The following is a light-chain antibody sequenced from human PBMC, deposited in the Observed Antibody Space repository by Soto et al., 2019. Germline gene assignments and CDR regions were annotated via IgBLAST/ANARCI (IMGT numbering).Light chain of an antibody. Sequence: QSVLTQPHSVSGAPGQRVTMSCTGSSSNIGAGYDVHWFQQLPGTAPRLLIYGNINRLAGVPARFSGSKSGTSASLAITGLQAEDEADYYCQSYDSSLSAWVFGGGTKLTVL. J-gene: IGLJ2*01. CDR3: QSYDSSLSAWV. V-gene: IGLV1-40*01. CDR2: GNI. CDR1: SSNIGAGYD.